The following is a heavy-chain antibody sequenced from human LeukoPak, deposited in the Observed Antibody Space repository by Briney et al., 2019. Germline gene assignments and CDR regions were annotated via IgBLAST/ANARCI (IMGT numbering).Heavy chain of an antibody. J-gene: IGHJ4*02. CDR1: GFTVSSNY. CDR2: IYSVGST. CDR3: TRGHNWNYWIFAY. Sequence: GGSLRLSFAASGFTVSSNYMSSVRQAPGKGLEWVSGIYSVGSTYYAASVKGRFTISRDNSKNTRYLQMNSLRAEDTAVYYCTRGHNWNYWIFAYWGQGTLVTVSS. V-gene: IGHV3-53*01. D-gene: IGHD1-7*01.